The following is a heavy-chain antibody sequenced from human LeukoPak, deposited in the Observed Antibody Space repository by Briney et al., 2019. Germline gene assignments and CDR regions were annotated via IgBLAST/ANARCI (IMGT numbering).Heavy chain of an antibody. V-gene: IGHV4-39*01. D-gene: IGHD6-25*01. CDR3: ARSPDSSVGLFDP. J-gene: IGHJ5*02. CDR2: IYYSGST. Sequence: SETLSLTCTVSGGSISSSSYYWGWIRQPPGKGLEWIGSIYYSGSTYYNPSLKSRVTISVDTSKNQFSLKLSSVTAADTAVYYCARSPDSSVGLFDPSGQGTLVTVSS. CDR1: GGSISSSSYY.